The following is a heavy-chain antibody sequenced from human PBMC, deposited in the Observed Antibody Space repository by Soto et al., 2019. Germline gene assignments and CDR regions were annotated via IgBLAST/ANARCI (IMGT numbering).Heavy chain of an antibody. V-gene: IGHV3-30-3*01. CDR2: ISYDGSNK. CDR1: GFTFSSYA. D-gene: IGHD1-20*01. CDR3: ARNNWVDAFDI. J-gene: IGHJ3*02. Sequence: ESGGGVVQPGRSLRLSCAASGFTFSSYAMHWVRQAPGKGLEWVAVISYDGSNKYYADSVKGRFTISRDNSKNTLYLQMNSLRAEDTAVYYCARNNWVDAFDIWGQGTMVTVSS.